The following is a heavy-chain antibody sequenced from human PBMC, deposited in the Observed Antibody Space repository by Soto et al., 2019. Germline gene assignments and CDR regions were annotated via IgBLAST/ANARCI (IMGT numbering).Heavy chain of an antibody. J-gene: IGHJ6*03. D-gene: IGHD4-17*01. CDR2: IYYSGST. V-gene: IGHV4-59*01. CDR3: ARVSSTVIYYYYYYYMDV. Sequence: SETLSLTCTVSGGSISSYYWSWIRQPPGKGLEWIGYIYYSGSTNYNPSLKSRVTISVDTSKNHFSLKLSSVTAADTAVYYCARVSSTVIYYYYYYYMDVWGKGTTVTVSS. CDR1: GGSISSYY.